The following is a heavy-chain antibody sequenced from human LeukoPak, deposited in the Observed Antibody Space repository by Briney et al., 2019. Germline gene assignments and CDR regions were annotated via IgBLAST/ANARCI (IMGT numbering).Heavy chain of an antibody. CDR3: ARDRRTYYTGSGSYYKVGRLDF. J-gene: IGHJ4*02. V-gene: IGHV1-2*02. CDR1: GYTFTGYY. Sequence: EASVKVSCKASGYTFTGYYMHWVRQAPGQGLEWMGWINPNSGGTNYAQKFQGRVTMTRDTSISTAYMELSRLRSDDTAVYYCARDRRTYYTGSGSYYKVGRLDFWGQGTLITVSS. CDR2: INPNSGGT. D-gene: IGHD3-10*01.